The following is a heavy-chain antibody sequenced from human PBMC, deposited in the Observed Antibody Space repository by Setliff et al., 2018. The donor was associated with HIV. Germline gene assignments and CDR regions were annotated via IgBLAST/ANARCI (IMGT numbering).Heavy chain of an antibody. CDR1: GFSFSSYG. D-gene: IGHD3-22*01. CDR3: AREGIVVRAGAFDF. J-gene: IGHJ3*01. Sequence: SLKISCAASGFSFSSYGMHWVRQAPGKGLEWVAVIWYDGGEKYYADSVKGRVTISRDNSKNTVDLEMDSLRVEDTAVYYCAREGIVVRAGAFDFWGQGTMVTVSS. CDR2: IWYDGGEK. V-gene: IGHV3-33*01.